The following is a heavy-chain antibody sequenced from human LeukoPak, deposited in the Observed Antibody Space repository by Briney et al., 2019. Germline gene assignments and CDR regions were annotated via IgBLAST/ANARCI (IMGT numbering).Heavy chain of an antibody. CDR3: ARDQDYGDYPVWFDP. Sequence: GGSLRLSCAASGFSFSPYWMSWVRQGPGKGLDWVASINPDGSGTSYVDSVKGRFTISRDNAQNSLYLQMNSLTAADTAVYYCARDQDYGDYPVWFDPWGQGTLVTVSS. V-gene: IGHV3-7*03. CDR1: GFSFSPYW. D-gene: IGHD4-17*01. J-gene: IGHJ5*02. CDR2: INPDGSGT.